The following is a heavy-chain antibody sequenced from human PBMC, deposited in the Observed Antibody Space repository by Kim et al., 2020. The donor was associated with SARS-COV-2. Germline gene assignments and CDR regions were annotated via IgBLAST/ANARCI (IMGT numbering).Heavy chain of an antibody. J-gene: IGHJ6*01. CDR3: ASARGSYKREYYYYALDV. CDR1: GFTFSGYW. Sequence: GGSLRLSCEASGFTFSGYWMSWVRQVPGKGLEWVANIKQDGGERYYVDSVRGRFTISRDNAKNSLYLQMNSLTAEDTAVYYRASARGSYKREYYYYALDV. V-gene: IGHV3-7*01. D-gene: IGHD2-15*01. CDR2: IKQDGGER.